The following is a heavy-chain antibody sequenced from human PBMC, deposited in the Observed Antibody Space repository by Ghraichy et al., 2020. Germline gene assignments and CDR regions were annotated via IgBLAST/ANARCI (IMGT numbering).Heavy chain of an antibody. D-gene: IGHD2-21*02. CDR1: GFTFSSYG. Sequence: GGSLRLSCAASGFTFSSYGMHWVRQAPGKGLEWVAVISYDGSNKYYADSVKGRFTISRDNSKNTLYLQMNSLRAEDTAVYYCAKDALAYCGGDCPLDYWGQGTLVTVSS. V-gene: IGHV3-30*18. CDR3: AKDALAYCGGDCPLDY. J-gene: IGHJ4*02. CDR2: ISYDGSNK.